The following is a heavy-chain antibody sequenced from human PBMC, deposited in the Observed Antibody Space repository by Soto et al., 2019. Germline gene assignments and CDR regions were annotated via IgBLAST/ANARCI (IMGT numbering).Heavy chain of an antibody. CDR3: AIDILSVGPRANDAFDV. J-gene: IGHJ3*01. V-gene: IGHV1-3*01. Sequence: QVQLVQSGAEVRKPGASVNISCWASGFTFCDNLINWVRQVPGQSLEWMGWINPDNGNTKYSQPFQGRVTISRHSSASIAYVEVTDLTSDDTAVYYCAIDILSVGPRANDAFDVWCQGTMVTVSS. CDR2: INPDNGNT. D-gene: IGHD2-8*02. CDR1: GFTFCDNL.